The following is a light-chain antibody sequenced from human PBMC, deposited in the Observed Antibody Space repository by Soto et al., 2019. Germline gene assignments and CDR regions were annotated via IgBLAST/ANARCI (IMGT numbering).Light chain of an antibody. J-gene: IGKJ4*01. V-gene: IGKV1-13*02. CDR3: QHLNSYPLT. CDR2: DAS. Sequence: AIQLTQSPSSLSASVGDRVTITCRASQGISSALAWYQQKPGKAPKLLIYDASSLESGVPSRFSGRGSGTDFTLTISSLNPEDFATYYCQHLNSYPLTFGGGTKVDIK. CDR1: QGISSA.